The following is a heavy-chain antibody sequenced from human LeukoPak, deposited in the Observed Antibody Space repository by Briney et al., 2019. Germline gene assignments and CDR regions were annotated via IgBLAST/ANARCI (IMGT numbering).Heavy chain of an antibody. CDR1: GGSISSYY. J-gene: IGHJ4*02. V-gene: IGHV4-59*01. Sequence: PSETLSLTCTVSGGSISSYYWSWIRQPPGKGLEWIGYIYYSGSTNYNPSLKSRVTISVDTSKNQFSLKLSSVTAADTAVYYCARGKDSGSYYRFGKYYFDYWGKGTLVTVSS. CDR3: ARGKDSGSYYRFGKYYFDY. D-gene: IGHD1-26*01. CDR2: IYYSGST.